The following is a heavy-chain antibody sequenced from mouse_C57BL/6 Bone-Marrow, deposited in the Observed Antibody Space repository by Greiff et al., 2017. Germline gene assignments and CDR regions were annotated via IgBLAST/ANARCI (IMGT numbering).Heavy chain of an antibody. V-gene: IGHV5-9-1*02. CDR1: GFTFSSYA. Sequence: EVKLQESGEGLVKPGGSLKLSCAASGFTFSSYAMSWVRQTPEKRLEWVAYISSGGDYIYYADTVKGRFTISRDNARNTLYLQMSSLKSEDTAMYYCTRKRIGYFYAMDYWGQGTSVTVSS. CDR3: TRKRIGYFYAMDY. CDR2: ISSGGDYI. J-gene: IGHJ4*01.